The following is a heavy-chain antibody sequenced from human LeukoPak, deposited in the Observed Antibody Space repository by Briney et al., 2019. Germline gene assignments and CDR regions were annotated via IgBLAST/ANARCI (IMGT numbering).Heavy chain of an antibody. CDR1: GYTFTSYG. CDR2: ISAYNGNT. Sequence: PRASVKVSCKASGYTFTSYGISWVRQAPGQGLEWMGWISAYNGNTNYAQKLQGRVTMTTDTSTSTAYMELRSLRSDDTAVYYCARGRFLEWLLPYFDYWGRGTLVTVSS. D-gene: IGHD3-3*01. V-gene: IGHV1-18*01. CDR3: ARGRFLEWLLPYFDY. J-gene: IGHJ4*02.